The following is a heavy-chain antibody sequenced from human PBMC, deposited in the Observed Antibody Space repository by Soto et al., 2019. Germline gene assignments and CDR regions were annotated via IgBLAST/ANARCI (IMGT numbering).Heavy chain of an antibody. V-gene: IGHV1-18*01. CDR2: ISAYNANA. CDR1: GYTFRNFG. Sequence: QIQLLQSGAEVKKPGASVKVTCKASGYTFRNFGISWVRQAPGQGLEWMGWISAYNANANYAPKFQGRLTMTAATSTSTAYMELRSLRSDDTAVYYCARENSYFDYWGQGTLVTVSS. J-gene: IGHJ4*02. CDR3: ARENSYFDY.